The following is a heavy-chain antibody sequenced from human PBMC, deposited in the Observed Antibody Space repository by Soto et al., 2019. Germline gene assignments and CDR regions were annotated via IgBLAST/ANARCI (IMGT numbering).Heavy chain of an antibody. CDR1: GGSISSYY. CDR2: IYYSGTT. J-gene: IGHJ4*02. V-gene: IGHV4-59*08. CDR3: ASYSSGWSYGHPDKEYYLDY. Sequence: QVQLQESGPGLVKPSETLSLICTVSGGSISSYYWSWIRQPPGKGLEWIGYIYYSGTTNYNPSLKSRVTISVDTSNNQFSLKLNSVTAADTAVYYCASYSSGWSYGHPDKEYYLDYWGQGTLVTVSS. D-gene: IGHD6-19*01.